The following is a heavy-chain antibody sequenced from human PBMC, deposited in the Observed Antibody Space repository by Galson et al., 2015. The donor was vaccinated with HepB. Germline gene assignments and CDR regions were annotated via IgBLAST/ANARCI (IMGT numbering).Heavy chain of an antibody. CDR3: AKDVAGVENCSSTSCYTYLYFQH. J-gene: IGHJ1*01. CDR2: ISWDGGST. D-gene: IGHD2-2*02. V-gene: IGHV3-43*01. CDR1: GFTFDDYT. Sequence: SLRLSCAASGFTFDDYTMHWVRQAPGKGLEWVSLISWDGGSTYYADSVKGRFTISRDNSKNSLYLQMNSLRTEDTALYYCAKDVAGVENCSSTSCYTYLYFQHWGQGTLVTVSS.